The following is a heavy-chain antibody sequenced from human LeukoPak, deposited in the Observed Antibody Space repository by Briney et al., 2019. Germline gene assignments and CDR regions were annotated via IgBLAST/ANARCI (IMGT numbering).Heavy chain of an antibody. Sequence: ASVKVSCKASGYTFTSYGISWVRQAPGQGLEWMGWISAYNGNTNYAQKLQGRVTMTTDTSTSTAYRELRSLRSDDTAVYYCARVCYDSSGYYCFDYWGQGTLVTVSS. D-gene: IGHD3-22*01. CDR3: ARVCYDSSGYYCFDY. J-gene: IGHJ4*02. V-gene: IGHV1-18*01. CDR1: GYTFTSYG. CDR2: ISAYNGNT.